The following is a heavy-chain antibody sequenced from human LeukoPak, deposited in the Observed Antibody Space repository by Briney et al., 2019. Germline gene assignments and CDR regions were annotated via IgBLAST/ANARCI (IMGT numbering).Heavy chain of an antibody. D-gene: IGHD4-17*01. CDR1: GFTFSSYA. V-gene: IGHV3-23*01. Sequence: GGSLRLSCAASGFTFSSYAMSWVRQAPGKGLEWVSAISGSGGGTYYADSVKGRFTISRDNSKNTLYLQMNSLRAEDTAVYYCAKDRIDYGDSSDAFDIWGQGTMVTVSS. CDR3: AKDRIDYGDSSDAFDI. CDR2: ISGSGGGT. J-gene: IGHJ3*02.